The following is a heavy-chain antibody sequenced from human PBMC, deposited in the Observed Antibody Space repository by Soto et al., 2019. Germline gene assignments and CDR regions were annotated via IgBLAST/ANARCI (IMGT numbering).Heavy chain of an antibody. CDR2: VYYTGST. V-gene: IGHV4-59*01. CDR1: GGSISCSY. J-gene: IGHJ4*02. Sequence: SETLSLTCTVSGGSISCSYWSWIRQSPGKGLEWLGYVYYTGSTNYSPSLRSRVSISVDTSKNEFSLRLSSVTAADTAVYFCARSVAVPGAHIDYWGQGTQVTVSS. CDR3: ARSVAVPGAHIDY. D-gene: IGHD6-19*01.